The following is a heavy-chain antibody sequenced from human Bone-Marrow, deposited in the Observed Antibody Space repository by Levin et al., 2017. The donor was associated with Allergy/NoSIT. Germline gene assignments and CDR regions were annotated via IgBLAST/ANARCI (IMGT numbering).Heavy chain of an antibody. CDR1: GFIFTTYW. Sequence: AASVKVSCAASGFIFTTYWMTWVRQAPGEGLEWVANIKQDGSEKHYVDSVKGRFTISRDNAKNSLYLQMNSLRAEDTAVYYCARARGYGVYMWFDPWGQGTLVTVSS. CDR2: IKQDGSEK. J-gene: IGHJ5*02. D-gene: IGHD4-17*01. CDR3: ARARGYGVYMWFDP. V-gene: IGHV3-7*04.